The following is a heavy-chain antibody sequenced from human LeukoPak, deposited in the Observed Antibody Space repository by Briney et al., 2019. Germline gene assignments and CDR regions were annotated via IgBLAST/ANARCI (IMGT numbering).Heavy chain of an antibody. CDR3: AHSGWYQEYFDY. V-gene: IGHV4-34*01. Sequence: PSETLSLTWAVYGGSFSGYYWSWIRKPPGKGWEWIGEINHSGSTNYNPSLKSRVTISVDTSKNQFSLKLSSVTAADTAVYYCAHSGWYQEYFDYWGQGTLVTVSS. CDR1: GGSFSGYY. J-gene: IGHJ4*02. D-gene: IGHD6-19*01. CDR2: INHSGST.